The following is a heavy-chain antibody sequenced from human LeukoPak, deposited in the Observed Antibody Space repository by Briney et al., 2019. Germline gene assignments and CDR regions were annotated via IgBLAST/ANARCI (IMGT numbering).Heavy chain of an antibody. Sequence: PGGSLRLSCAASGFTFSSYSVNWVRQAPGKGLEWVSSVSSSSSYIYYADSVKGRFTISRDNANNSLYLQMNSLRAEDTAVYYCARDLYSYGSDYWGQGTLVTVSS. V-gene: IGHV3-21*01. CDR3: ARDLYSYGSDY. CDR1: GFTFSSYS. CDR2: VSSSSSYI. D-gene: IGHD5-18*01. J-gene: IGHJ4*02.